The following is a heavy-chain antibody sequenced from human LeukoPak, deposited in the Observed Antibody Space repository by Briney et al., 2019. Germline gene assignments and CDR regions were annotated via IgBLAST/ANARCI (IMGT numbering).Heavy chain of an antibody. CDR1: GGSITSTNW. J-gene: IGHJ4*02. V-gene: IGHV4-4*02. CDR2: IYYSGST. CDR3: ARLLSGGEGY. Sequence: PSGTLSLTCGVSGGSITSTNWWSWVRQPPGQGLEWIGHIYYSGSTNYNPSLKSRVTISVDTSKNQFSLKLSSVTAADMAVYYCARLLSGGEGYWGQGTLVTVSS. D-gene: IGHD3-16*01.